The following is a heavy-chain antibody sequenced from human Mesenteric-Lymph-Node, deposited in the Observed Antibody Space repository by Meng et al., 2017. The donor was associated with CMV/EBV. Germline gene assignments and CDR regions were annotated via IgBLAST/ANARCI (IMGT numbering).Heavy chain of an antibody. V-gene: IGHV3-74*03. CDR2: ITGDGTTS. D-gene: IGHD3-22*01. Sequence: GFTFTNAWMSWFRQGPGKGIMWVSRITGDGTTSTYAGSLRGRFTISRDNAKNTVYLQMNSLRAEDTALYYCARGGLTDSTGYYTVDYWGQGTLVTVSS. J-gene: IGHJ4*02. CDR3: ARGGLTDSTGYYTVDY. CDR1: GFTFTNAW.